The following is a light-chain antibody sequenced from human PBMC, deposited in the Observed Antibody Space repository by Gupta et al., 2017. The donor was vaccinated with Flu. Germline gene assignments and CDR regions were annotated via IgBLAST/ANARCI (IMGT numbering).Light chain of an antibody. Sequence: DIVMTQSPLSLPVTPGEPASISCRSSQSLLHGNGYNYLDWYVQKPGQSPQLLIYLGSNRASGVPYRFSGSGSGTDFTLKISRVEADDVGVYYCMQALQTPCTFGQGTKVEIK. CDR3: MQALQTPCT. J-gene: IGKJ1*01. CDR2: LGS. V-gene: IGKV2-28*01. CDR1: QSLLHGNGYNY.